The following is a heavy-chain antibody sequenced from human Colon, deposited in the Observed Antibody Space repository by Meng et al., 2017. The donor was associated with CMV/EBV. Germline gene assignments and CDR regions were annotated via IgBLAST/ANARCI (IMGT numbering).Heavy chain of an antibody. CDR3: EQDHTRVH. J-gene: IGHJ4*02. Sequence: RCSGAVCGVTFSLYDMRWVRPAPGKGLEWVAGISSDRSKKHYANPMKRRVTNSRDNSKNTMWLQMNSLRGEDPAVYSCEQDHTRVHWGQGTLVTVSS. CDR2: ISSDRSKK. CDR1: GVTFSLYD. D-gene: IGHD3-10*01. V-gene: IGHV3-30*18.